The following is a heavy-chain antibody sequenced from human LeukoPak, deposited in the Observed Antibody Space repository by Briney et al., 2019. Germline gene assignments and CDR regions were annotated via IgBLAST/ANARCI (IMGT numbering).Heavy chain of an antibody. V-gene: IGHV4-34*01. CDR2: INHSGST. J-gene: IGHJ4*02. Sequence: SETLSLTCAVYVGSFSGYYWSWIRQPPGKGLEWIGEINHSGSTNYNPSLKSRVTISVDTSKNQFSLKLSSVTAADTAVYYCARSTHFDYWGQGTLVTVSS. CDR3: ARSTHFDY. CDR1: VGSFSGYY.